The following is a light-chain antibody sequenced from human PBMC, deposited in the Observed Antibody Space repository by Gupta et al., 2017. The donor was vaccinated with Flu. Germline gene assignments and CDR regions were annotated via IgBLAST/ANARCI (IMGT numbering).Light chain of an antibody. Sequence: DIQMTQSPSSLSASVEDRVTIPCRASQSISSYLNWYQQKPGKAPKLLIYAASSLQSGVPSRFSGSGSGTDFTLTISSLQPEDFATYYCQQSYSTSTWTFGQGTKVEIK. CDR3: QQSYSTSTWT. CDR1: QSISSY. V-gene: IGKV1-39*01. J-gene: IGKJ1*01. CDR2: AAS.